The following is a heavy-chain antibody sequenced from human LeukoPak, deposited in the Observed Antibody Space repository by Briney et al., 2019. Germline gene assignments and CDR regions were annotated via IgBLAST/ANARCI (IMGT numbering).Heavy chain of an antibody. D-gene: IGHD1-26*01. Sequence: PGGSLRLSCAASGFTFSSYNMNWVRQAPGKGLEWVSSISGSSTYIYYADSVRGRFTISRDNAKNSLFLHMNSLRAEDTAVYYCAREVGATDDYWGQGTLVTVTS. J-gene: IGHJ4*02. CDR1: GFTFSSYN. CDR2: ISGSSTYI. CDR3: AREVGATDDY. V-gene: IGHV3-21*01.